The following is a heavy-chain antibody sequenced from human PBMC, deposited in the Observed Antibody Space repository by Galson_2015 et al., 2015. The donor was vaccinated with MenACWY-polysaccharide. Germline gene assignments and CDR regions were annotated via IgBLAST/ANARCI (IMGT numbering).Heavy chain of an antibody. CDR3: AREPKQLPAPYSYYFFMDD. CDR1: GDSVSSDSAA. V-gene: IGHV6-1*01. CDR2: TYYRSKWNN. J-gene: IGHJ6*03. Sequence: CAISGDSVSSDSAAWNWIRESPSRGLEWLGRTYYRSKWNNDYAVSVKSRIIITPDTSNNQVSLQLLSVTPEDTGVYFCAREPKQLPAPYSYYFFMDDWGKGTAVTVSS. D-gene: IGHD2-2*01.